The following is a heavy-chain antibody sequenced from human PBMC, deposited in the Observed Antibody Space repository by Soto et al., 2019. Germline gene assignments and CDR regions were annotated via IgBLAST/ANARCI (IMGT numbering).Heavy chain of an antibody. D-gene: IGHD2-15*01. V-gene: IGHV4-38-2*01. Sequence: PETLSLTWALSGFSITIRNYWGGIRSHPERGLEWIGSVFHGGNTYYNPSLKSRVSISIDLSTNQFSLKLTTVSAADTAVYYCARARWYDAFNVWGQGTVVTVSS. CDR2: VFHGGNT. J-gene: IGHJ3*01. CDR1: GFSITIRNY. CDR3: ARARWYDAFNV.